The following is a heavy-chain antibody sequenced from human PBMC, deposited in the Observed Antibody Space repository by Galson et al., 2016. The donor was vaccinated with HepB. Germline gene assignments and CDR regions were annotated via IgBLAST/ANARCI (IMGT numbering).Heavy chain of an antibody. CDR2: ISQSGST. D-gene: IGHD3-22*01. J-gene: IGHJ4*02. CDR1: GDSITTGGYS. V-gene: IGHV4-30-2*01. Sequence: TLSLTCAISGDSITTGGYSWSWIRQPPGKGLEWIGYISQSGSTYYKPSLKSRVTVSMDRSKNHFSLQLSSVTAADTAVYYCARHDTGFWHFFDNWGQGTLVTVSS. CDR3: ARHDTGFWHFFDN.